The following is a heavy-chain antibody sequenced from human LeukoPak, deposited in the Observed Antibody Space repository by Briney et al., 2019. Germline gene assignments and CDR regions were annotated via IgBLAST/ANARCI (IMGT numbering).Heavy chain of an antibody. CDR3: ARDGDSSGYYAAFDI. CDR1: GFTFSYYE. V-gene: IGHV3-48*03. CDR2: ISNSGATI. J-gene: IGHJ3*02. D-gene: IGHD3-22*01. Sequence: PGGSLRLSCAASGFTFSYYEMNWVRQAPGKGLEWVSYISNSGATIYYADSVKGRFTISRDNAKSSLFLQMNSLRAEDTGVYYCARDGDSSGYYAAFDIWGQGTMVTVSS.